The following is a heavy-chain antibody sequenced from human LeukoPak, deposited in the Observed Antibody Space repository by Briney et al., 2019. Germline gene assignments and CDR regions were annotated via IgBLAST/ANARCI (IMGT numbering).Heavy chain of an antibody. CDR1: GFTFSSYA. Sequence: GGSLRLSCAASGFTFSSYAMSWVRQAPGKGLEWVSSISSSSSYIYYADSVKGRFTISRDNAKNSLYLQMNSLRAEDTAVYYCARNPGIVVVPAATPGGYFDYWGQGTLVTVSS. D-gene: IGHD2-2*01. J-gene: IGHJ4*02. CDR3: ARNPGIVVVPAATPGGYFDY. V-gene: IGHV3-21*01. CDR2: ISSSSSYI.